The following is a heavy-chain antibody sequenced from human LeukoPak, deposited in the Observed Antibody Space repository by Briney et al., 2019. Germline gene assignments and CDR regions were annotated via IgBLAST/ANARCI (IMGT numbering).Heavy chain of an antibody. V-gene: IGHV3-21*01. CDR2: ISSSSSYI. D-gene: IGHD6-19*01. J-gene: IGHJ4*02. CDR1: GFTFSSYS. CDR3: AKEDIAVAVDY. Sequence: GGSLRLSCAASGFTFSSYSMNWVRQAPGKGLGWVSSISSSSSYIYYADSVKGRFTISRDNAKNSLYLQMNSLRAEDTAVYYCAKEDIAVAVDYWGQGTLVTVSS.